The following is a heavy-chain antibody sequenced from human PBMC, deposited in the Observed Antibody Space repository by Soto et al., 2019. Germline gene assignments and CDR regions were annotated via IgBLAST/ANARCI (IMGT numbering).Heavy chain of an antibody. J-gene: IGHJ4*02. Sequence: EVQLLESGGGLVQPGGSLRLSCSASGFNFSTYAMSWVRQAPGKGLEWVSTIRGSGGGTSYADSVKGRFTISRDNAKNTLWLRMSSLGVEATALYYCAKDYVVMFGGPIGSWGQGTLVSVSS. V-gene: IGHV3-23*01. CDR2: IRGSGGGT. D-gene: IGHD3-16*01. CDR1: GFNFSTYA. CDR3: AKDYVVMFGGPIGS.